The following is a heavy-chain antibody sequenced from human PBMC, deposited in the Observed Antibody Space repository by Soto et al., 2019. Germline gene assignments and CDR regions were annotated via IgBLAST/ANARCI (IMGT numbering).Heavy chain of an antibody. V-gene: IGHV3-30*18. CDR2: ISYDGSNK. J-gene: IGHJ6*02. Sequence: PGGSLRLSCAASGFTFSSYGMPWVRQAPGKGLEWVAVISYDGSNKYYADSVKGRFTISRDNSKNTLYLQMNSLRAEDTAVYYCAKFYAVWGQGTTVPVSS. D-gene: IGHD4-17*01. CDR1: GFTFSSYG. CDR3: AKFYAV.